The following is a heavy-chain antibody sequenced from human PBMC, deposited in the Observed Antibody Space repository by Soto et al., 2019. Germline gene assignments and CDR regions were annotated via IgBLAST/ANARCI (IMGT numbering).Heavy chain of an antibody. CDR2: VYYTGST. V-gene: IGHV4-30-4*01. Sequence: SETLSLTCTVSGAPIRSTDYYWSWIRQAPGKGLEWIGYVYYTGSTYYNPSLMSRLTISVDTSKNQFSLKLTSVTAAETAVYYCVRTAREGAVAPHWFDRWGQGTQVTVSS. J-gene: IGHJ5*02. CDR1: GAPIRSTDYY. D-gene: IGHD2-21*02. CDR3: VRTAREGAVAPHWFDR.